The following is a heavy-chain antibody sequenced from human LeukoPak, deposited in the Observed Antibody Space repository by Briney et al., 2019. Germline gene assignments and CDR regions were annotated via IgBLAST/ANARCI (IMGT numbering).Heavy chain of an antibody. CDR1: GFTFSSYA. CDR2: ISGSGGST. V-gene: IGHV3-23*01. Sequence: PGGSLGLSCAASGFTFSSYAMSWVRQAPGKGLEWVSAISGSGGSTYNADSVKGRFTISRDNSKNTLYLRMNSLRAEDTAVYYCAKDKGGSYYPAYFDYWGQGTLVTVSS. CDR3: AKDKGGSYYPAYFDY. J-gene: IGHJ4*02. D-gene: IGHD1-26*01.